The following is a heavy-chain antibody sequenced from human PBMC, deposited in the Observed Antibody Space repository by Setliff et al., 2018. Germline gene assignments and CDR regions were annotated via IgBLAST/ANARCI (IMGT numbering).Heavy chain of an antibody. CDR1: GVSFSSTTFY. CDR3: ARDPGVHSGTWCLYS. D-gene: IGHD2-8*01. CDR2: VSFFGSA. V-gene: IGHV4-39*07. Sequence: SETLSLTCNVSGVSFSSTTFYWAWIRQSPGKGLEWIGSVSFFGSAYYNPSLQSRGAISLDTSRNQFSLELSSVTAADTAVYYCARDPGVHSGTWCLYSWGQGTQVTVSS. J-gene: IGHJ4*02.